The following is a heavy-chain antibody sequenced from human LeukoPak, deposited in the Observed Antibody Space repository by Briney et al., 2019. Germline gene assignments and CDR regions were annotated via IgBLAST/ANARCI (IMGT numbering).Heavy chain of an antibody. CDR2: ISSSSSYI. J-gene: IGHJ4*02. V-gene: IGHV3-21*01. CDR3: ARKKQHSLDY. CDR1: GFTFSSYA. Sequence: GGSLRLSCAASGFTFSSYAMSWVRQAPGKGLEWVSSISSSSSYIYYADSVKGRFTISRDNAKNSLYLQMNSLRAEDTAVYYCARKKQHSLDYWGQGTLVTVSS. D-gene: IGHD3-3*02.